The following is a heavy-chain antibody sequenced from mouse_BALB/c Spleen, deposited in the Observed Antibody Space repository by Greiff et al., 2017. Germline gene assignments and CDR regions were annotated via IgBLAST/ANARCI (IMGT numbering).Heavy chain of an antibody. J-gene: IGHJ4*01. CDR3: TRDRGYDYAMDY. CDR2: ISSGGSYT. CDR1: GFTFSSYT. D-gene: IGHD1-2*01. V-gene: IGHV5-6-4*01. Sequence: DVQLLESGGGLVKPGGSLKLSCAASGFTFSSYTMSWVRQTPEKRLEWVATISSGGSYTYYPDSVKGRFTISRDNAKNTLYLQMSSLKSEDTAMYYCTRDRGYDYAMDYWGQGTSVTVSS.